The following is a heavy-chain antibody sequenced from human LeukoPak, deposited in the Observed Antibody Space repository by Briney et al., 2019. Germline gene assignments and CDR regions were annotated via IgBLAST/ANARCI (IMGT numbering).Heavy chain of an antibody. J-gene: IGHJ6*03. Sequence: SVKVSCXASGGTFSSYAISWVRQAPGQGLEWMGGIIPIFGTANYAQKFQGRVTITTDESTSTAYMELSSLRSEDTAVYYCARVAAARPVYYYYYYMDVWGKGTTVTVSS. D-gene: IGHD6-6*01. V-gene: IGHV1-69*05. CDR2: IIPIFGTA. CDR1: GGTFSSYA. CDR3: ARVAAARPVYYYYYYMDV.